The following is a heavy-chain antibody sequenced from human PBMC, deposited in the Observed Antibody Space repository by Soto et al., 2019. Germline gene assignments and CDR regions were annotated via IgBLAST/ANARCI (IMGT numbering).Heavy chain of an antibody. V-gene: IGHV3-9*01. D-gene: IGHD6-19*01. CDR1: GFTFDDYV. CDR2: ITWDSRSV. CDR3: AKDSAVGDTIGSFDN. J-gene: IGHJ4*02. Sequence: EVQLVESGGGLVQPGRSLRLSCAATGFTFDDYVMHWVRQIPGRGLEGVAGITWDSRSVTYADSVTGRFTISRDNAKNSLLLKMNSLRVEDSALYYCAKDSAVGDTIGSFDNWGQGTLVTVSA.